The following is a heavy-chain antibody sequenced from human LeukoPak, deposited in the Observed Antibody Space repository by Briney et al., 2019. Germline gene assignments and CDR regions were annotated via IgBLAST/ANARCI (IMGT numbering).Heavy chain of an antibody. CDR1: GGSFSGYY. D-gene: IGHD6-13*01. J-gene: IGHJ6*03. Sequence: PSETLSLTCAVYGGSFSGYYWSWIRQPPGKGLEWIGEINHSGSTNYNPSLKSRVTISVDTSKNQFSLKLSSVTAADTAVYYCARAGYSSSWGYYYYMDVWGKGTTVTVSS. CDR2: INHSGST. CDR3: ARAGYSSSWGYYYYMDV. V-gene: IGHV4-34*01.